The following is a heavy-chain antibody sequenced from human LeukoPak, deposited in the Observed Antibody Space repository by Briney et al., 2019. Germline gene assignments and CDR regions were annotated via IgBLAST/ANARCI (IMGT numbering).Heavy chain of an antibody. CDR2: IKQDGSEK. Sequence: GGSLRLSCAASGFAFSSYWMSWVRQAPGKGLEWVANIKQDGSEKYYVDSVKGRFTISRDNAKNSLYLQMNSLRAEDTAVYYCARDSGSSWYEGYNDYWGQGTLVTVSS. J-gene: IGHJ4*02. CDR3: ARDSGSSWYEGYNDY. V-gene: IGHV3-7*01. CDR1: GFAFSSYW. D-gene: IGHD6-13*01.